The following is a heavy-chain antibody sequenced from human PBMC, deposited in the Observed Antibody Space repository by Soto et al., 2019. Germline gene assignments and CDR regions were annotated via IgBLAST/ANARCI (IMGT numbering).Heavy chain of an antibody. CDR2: IYHSGSA. V-gene: IGHV4-4*02. D-gene: IGHD4-17*01. CDR3: ARVSTGTTGAFDI. J-gene: IGHJ3*02. Sequence: QVQLQESGPGLVKPSGTLSLTCAVSSGSISSSNWWCWVRQPPGKGLEWIGEIYHSGSANYNPSLKSLVTISVDKSKNQYSLRLSSVAAAVTAVYYCARVSTGTTGAFDIWGQGTMVTVSS. CDR1: SGSISSSNW.